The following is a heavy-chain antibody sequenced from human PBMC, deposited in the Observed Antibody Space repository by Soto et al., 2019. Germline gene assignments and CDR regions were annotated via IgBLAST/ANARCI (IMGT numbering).Heavy chain of an antibody. CDR1: GYTFTSYA. CDR3: ATGARGGYYYDSSGYYCHY. V-gene: IGHV1-3*01. D-gene: IGHD3-22*01. CDR2: INAGNGNT. Sequence: VASVKVSCKASGYTFTSYAMHWVRQAPGQRLEWMGWINAGNGNTKYSQKFQGRVTITRDTSASTAYMELSSLRSEDTAVYYCATGARGGYYYDSSGYYCHYWGQGTLVTVSS. J-gene: IGHJ4*02.